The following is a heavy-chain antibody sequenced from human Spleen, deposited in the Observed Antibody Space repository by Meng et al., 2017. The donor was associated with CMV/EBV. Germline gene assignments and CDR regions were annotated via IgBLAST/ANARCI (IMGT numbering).Heavy chain of an antibody. V-gene: IGHV1-69*02. Sequence: SVKVSCKASGGTFSSYTISWVRQAPGQGLEWMGRIIPILGIANYAQKFQGRVTMTRNTSISTAYMELSSLRSEDTAVYYCARGLGGSVVVPAAIDYYYYYGMDVWGQGTTVTVSS. CDR3: ARGLGGSVVVPAAIDYYYYYGMDV. D-gene: IGHD2-2*02. CDR1: GGTFSSYT. J-gene: IGHJ6*02. CDR2: IIPILGIA.